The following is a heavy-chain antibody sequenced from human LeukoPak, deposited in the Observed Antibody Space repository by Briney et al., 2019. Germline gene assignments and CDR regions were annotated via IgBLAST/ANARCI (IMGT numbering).Heavy chain of an antibody. Sequence: GTSLRLSCASSGFTFSSYGMHWVRQAPGKGLEWVAVISYDGSNKYYADSVKGRFTISRDNSKNTLYLQMNSLRAEDTAVYYCAKNSYSSGWYGGGYWGQGTLVTVSS. CDR2: ISYDGSNK. D-gene: IGHD6-19*01. CDR1: GFTFSSYG. CDR3: AKNSYSSGWYGGGY. V-gene: IGHV3-30*18. J-gene: IGHJ4*02.